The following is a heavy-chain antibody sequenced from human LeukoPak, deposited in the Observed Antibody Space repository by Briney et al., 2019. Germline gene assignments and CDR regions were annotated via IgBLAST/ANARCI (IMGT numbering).Heavy chain of an antibody. J-gene: IGHJ4*02. V-gene: IGHV1-2*02. CDR2: INPNSGGT. CDR1: GYTFTGYY. CDR3: ARVGAARRGYFDY. D-gene: IGHD6-6*01. Sequence: ASVKDSCKASGYTFTGYYMHWVRQAPGQGLEWMGWINPNSGGTNYAQKFQGRVTMTRDTSISTAYMELSRLRSDDTAVYYCARVGAARRGYFDYWGQGTLVTVSS.